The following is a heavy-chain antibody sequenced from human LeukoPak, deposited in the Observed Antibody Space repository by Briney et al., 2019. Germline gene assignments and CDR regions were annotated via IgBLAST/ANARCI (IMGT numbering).Heavy chain of an antibody. D-gene: IGHD2-2*01. Sequence: GGSLRLSCAAFGFTFSDYYMSWIRQAPGKGLEWVSYISSSGSTIYYADSVKGRFTISRDNSKNTQYLQMNSLKAEDTAVYYCAKEPRCISCDQGVGRWGQGTLVTVSS. V-gene: IGHV3-11*01. CDR1: GFTFSDYY. J-gene: IGHJ4*01. CDR3: AKEPRCISCDQGVGR. CDR2: ISSSGSTI.